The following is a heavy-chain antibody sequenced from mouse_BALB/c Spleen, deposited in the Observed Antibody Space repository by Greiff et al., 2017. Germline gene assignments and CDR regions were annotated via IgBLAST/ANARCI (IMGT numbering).Heavy chain of an antibody. CDR3: ARRGGNYGFYYAMDY. J-gene: IGHJ4*01. CDR2: ISNGGGST. V-gene: IGHV5-12-2*01. Sequence: EVQVVESGGGLVQPGGSLKLSCAASGFTFSSYTMSWVRQTPEKRLEWVAYISNGGGSTYYPDTVKGRFTISRDNAKNTLYLQMSSLKSEDTAMYYCARRGGNYGFYYAMDYWGQGTSVTVSS. CDR1: GFTFSSYT. D-gene: IGHD2-1*01.